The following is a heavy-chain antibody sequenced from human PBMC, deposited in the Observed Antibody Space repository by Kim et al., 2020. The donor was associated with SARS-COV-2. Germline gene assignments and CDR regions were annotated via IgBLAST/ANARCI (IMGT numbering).Heavy chain of an antibody. CDR1: GGSFSGYY. J-gene: IGHJ3*02. D-gene: IGHD5-12*01. V-gene: IGHV4-34*01. Sequence: SETLSLTCAVYGGSFSGYYWSWIRQPPGKGLEWIGEINHSGSTNYNPSLKSRVTISVDTSKNQFSLKLSSVTAADTAVYYCARGLIVATSHDAFDIWGQGTMVTVSS. CDR3: ARGLIVATSHDAFDI. CDR2: INHSGST.